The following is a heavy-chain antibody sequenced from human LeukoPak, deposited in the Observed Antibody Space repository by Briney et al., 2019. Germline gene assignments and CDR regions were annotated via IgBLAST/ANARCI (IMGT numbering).Heavy chain of an antibody. D-gene: IGHD1-26*01. Sequence: GGSLRLSCAASGFTFSDYYMSWIRQAPGKGLEWVSYISSSGTTIYYADSVKGRFTISRDNAKNSLYLQMNSLRAEDTAVYYCARRRDSGSLQHFDYWGQGTLVTVSS. V-gene: IGHV3-11*01. J-gene: IGHJ4*02. CDR3: ARRRDSGSLQHFDY. CDR1: GFTFSDYY. CDR2: ISSSGTTI.